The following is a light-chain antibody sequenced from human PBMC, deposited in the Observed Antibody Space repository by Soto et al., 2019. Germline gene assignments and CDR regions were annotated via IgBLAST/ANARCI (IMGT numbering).Light chain of an antibody. CDR2: GAS. Sequence: EIVLTQSPGTLSLSPGERATLSGRASQSFSTNYLGWYQQKPGQAPRLLIYGASSRAAGIPDRFSGSGSGTDFTLTIRRLEPEDFAVYYCQQYDTSPWTFGQGTKVEIK. CDR1: QSFSTNY. V-gene: IGKV3-20*01. CDR3: QQYDTSPWT. J-gene: IGKJ1*01.